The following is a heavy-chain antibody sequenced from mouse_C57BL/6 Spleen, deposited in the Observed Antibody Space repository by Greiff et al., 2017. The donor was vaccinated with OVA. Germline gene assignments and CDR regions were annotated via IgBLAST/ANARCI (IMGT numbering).Heavy chain of an antibody. V-gene: IGHV2-2*01. CDR2: IWSGGST. D-gene: IGHD2-5*01. Sequence: VQLQQSGPGLVQPSQSLSITCTVSGFSLTSYGVHWVRQSPGKGLEWLGVIWSGGSTDYNAAFISRLSISKDNSKSQVFFKMNSLQADDTAIYYCARNHYSNSYWYFDVWGTGTTVTVSS. CDR1: GFSLTSYG. J-gene: IGHJ1*03. CDR3: ARNHYSNSYWYFDV.